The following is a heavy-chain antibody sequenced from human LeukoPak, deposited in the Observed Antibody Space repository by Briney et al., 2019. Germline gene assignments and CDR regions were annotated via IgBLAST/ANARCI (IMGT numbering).Heavy chain of an antibody. Sequence: TSETLSLTCTVSGGSISGYYWSWIRQPPGKGLEWIGEINHSGSTNYNPSLKSRVTISVDTSKNQFSLKLSSVTAADTAVYYCARDRYDFWSGYQAADYYYYGMDVWGQGTTVTVSS. D-gene: IGHD3-3*01. CDR3: ARDRYDFWSGYQAADYYYYGMDV. J-gene: IGHJ6*02. CDR2: INHSGST. V-gene: IGHV4-34*01. CDR1: GGSISGYY.